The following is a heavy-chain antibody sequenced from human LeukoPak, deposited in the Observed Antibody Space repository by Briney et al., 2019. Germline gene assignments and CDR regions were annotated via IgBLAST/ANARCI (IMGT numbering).Heavy chain of an antibody. CDR3: VRDWGYDSSGYWQKYFDT. CDR1: GFTFSSYS. Sequence: GGSLRLSCAASGFTFSSYSMNWVRQAPWKGLEWVSSISSSSSHIYFADSVKGRFTISRDNARNTLYLQMNSLRAEDTAVYYCVRDWGYDSSGYWQKYFDTWGQGTLVTVSS. V-gene: IGHV3-21*01. D-gene: IGHD3-22*01. CDR2: ISSSSSHI. J-gene: IGHJ4*02.